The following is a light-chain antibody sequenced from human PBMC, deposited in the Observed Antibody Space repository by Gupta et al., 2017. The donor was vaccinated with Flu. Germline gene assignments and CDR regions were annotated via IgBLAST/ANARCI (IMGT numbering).Light chain of an antibody. CDR2: GAS. CDR1: QSLSSTY. CDR3: QQDGSSNN. V-gene: IGKV3-20*01. Sequence: EIVLTQSPGTLSLSPGERATLSCRASQSLSSTYLDWYQQKPGQAPRLIIYGASSRASGIPDRFSGSGYGKDFTLTSRRGESEDFAVYYGQQDGSSNNFGQGTKVEIK. J-gene: IGKJ2*01.